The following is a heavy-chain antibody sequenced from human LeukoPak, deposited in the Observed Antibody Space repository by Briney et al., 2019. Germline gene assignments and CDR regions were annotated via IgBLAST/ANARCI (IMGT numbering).Heavy chain of an antibody. CDR3: ARVRYSSGWYLADY. CDR2: IYYSGST. Sequence: PSETLSLTCTVSGGSVSSGTYYWSWIRQPPGKGLEWIGYIYYSGSTNYNPSLKSRITISVDTSKNQFSLKLSSVIAADTAVYYCARVRYSSGWYLADYWGQGTLVTVSS. V-gene: IGHV4-61*01. CDR1: GGSVSSGTYY. D-gene: IGHD6-19*01. J-gene: IGHJ4*02.